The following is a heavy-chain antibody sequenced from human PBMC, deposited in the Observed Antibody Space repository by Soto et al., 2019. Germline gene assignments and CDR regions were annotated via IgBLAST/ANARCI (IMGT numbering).Heavy chain of an antibody. D-gene: IGHD6-19*01. V-gene: IGHV4-59*01. CDR2: IYYSRSS. CDR3: GRGRSGWPPPLDY. J-gene: IGHJ4*02. CDR1: GGTISSYY. Sequence: QVQLQASGPGLVKPSETLSLNCTVSGGTISSYYWSWIRQCPRKGLEWMGYIYYSRSSNYNSSLKSLITISVDTSKNPFSLELSSVTAADTAVYYCGRGRSGWPPPLDYWGQGTLVTVSS.